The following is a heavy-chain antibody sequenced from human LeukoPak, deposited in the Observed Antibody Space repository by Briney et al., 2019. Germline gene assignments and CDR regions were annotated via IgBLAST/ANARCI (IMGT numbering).Heavy chain of an antibody. CDR3: ARDLYYFESEGYYASDY. V-gene: IGHV3-74*01. CDR2: INTDGSST. Sequence: GGSLRLSCAASGFTFSSYWMHWVRQAPGKGLVWVSRINTDGSSTSYADSVKGRFTISRDNAKNTLYLQMNSLRAEDTAVYFCARDLYYFESEGYYASDYWGQGTLVTVSS. CDR1: GFTFSSYW. J-gene: IGHJ4*02. D-gene: IGHD3-22*01.